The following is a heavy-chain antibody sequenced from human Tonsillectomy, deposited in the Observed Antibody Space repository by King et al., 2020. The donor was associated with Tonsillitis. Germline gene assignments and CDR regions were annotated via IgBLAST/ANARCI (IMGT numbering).Heavy chain of an antibody. CDR3: AKDWDDFWSGYYMGY. CDR1: GFTCSSYA. Sequence: VQLVESGGGLVQPGGSLRLSCAASGFTCSSYAMSWVRQAPGKGLEGVSAIRGSGGSTYYADSGKGRFTLSRDNSKNTVYLQMNSLRAEDTAVYYCAKDWDDFWSGYYMGYWGQGTLVTVSS. CDR2: IRGSGGST. J-gene: IGHJ4*02. V-gene: IGHV3-23*04. D-gene: IGHD3-3*01.